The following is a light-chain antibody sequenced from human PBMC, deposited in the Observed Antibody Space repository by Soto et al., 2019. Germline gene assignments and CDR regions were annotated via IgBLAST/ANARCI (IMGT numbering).Light chain of an antibody. J-gene: IGKJ5*01. CDR1: QSISKW. V-gene: IGKV1-5*01. CDR3: QHADSFPLIT. Sequence: DIQMTQSPSTLSASIGDRVTITCRASQSISKWLAWHQQKPGKAPKLLIYDASSLQSGVPPRFSGSGSGTEFTLTISSLQPEDFATYYCQHADSFPLITFGQGTRLEIK. CDR2: DAS.